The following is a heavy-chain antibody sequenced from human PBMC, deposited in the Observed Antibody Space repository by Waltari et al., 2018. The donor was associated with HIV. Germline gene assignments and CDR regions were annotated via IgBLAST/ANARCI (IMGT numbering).Heavy chain of an antibody. Sequence: QVQLVQSGAEVKKPGASVKVSCKASGYTFTAYYMHWVRQAPGQGLEWMGWINPNSGGTNYAQKFQGSVTMTRDTSINTAYMELSRLRSDDTAVYYCARGMEAGIGEAPGADYWGQGTLVTVSS. D-gene: IGHD6-19*01. CDR3: ARGMEAGIGEAPGADY. J-gene: IGHJ4*02. V-gene: IGHV1-2*02. CDR2: INPNSGGT. CDR1: GYTFTAYY.